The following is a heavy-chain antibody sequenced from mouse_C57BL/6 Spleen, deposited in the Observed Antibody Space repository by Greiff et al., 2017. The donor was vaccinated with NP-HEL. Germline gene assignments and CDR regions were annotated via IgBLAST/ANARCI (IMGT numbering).Heavy chain of an antibody. CDR2: INPNNGGT. CDR1: GYTFTDYN. CDR3: ARRRLLRHAMDY. J-gene: IGHJ4*01. V-gene: IGHV1-18*01. Sequence: VQLQQSGPELVKPGASVKIPCKASGYTFTDYNMDWVKQSHGKSLEWIGDINPNNGGTIYNQKFKGKATLTVDKSSSTAYMELRSLTSEDTAVYYCARRRLLRHAMDYWGQGTSVTVSS. D-gene: IGHD1-2*01.